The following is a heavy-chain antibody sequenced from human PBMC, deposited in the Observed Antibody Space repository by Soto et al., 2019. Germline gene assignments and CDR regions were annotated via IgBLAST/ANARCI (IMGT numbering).Heavy chain of an antibody. CDR2: ISPYTGNT. D-gene: IGHD3-16*01. CDR3: VMVDNYVTPTPQDV. CDR1: GYIFVNYG. V-gene: IGHV1-18*01. J-gene: IGHJ6*02. Sequence: QVQLVQSGDEVKKPGASVKVSCKASGYIFVNYGIAWVRQAPGQGLEWMGWISPYTGNTHSATKVQGRLTMTTDTPXSTADMDLGSLTSDDTAVYYCVMVDNYVTPTPQDVWGQGTTVTVSS.